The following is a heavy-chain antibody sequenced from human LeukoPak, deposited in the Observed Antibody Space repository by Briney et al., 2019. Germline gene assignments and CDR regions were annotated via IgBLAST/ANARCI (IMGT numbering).Heavy chain of an antibody. D-gene: IGHD3-9*01. V-gene: IGHV3-7*01. J-gene: IGHJ6*02. CDR1: GFTFSSYW. CDR2: IKQDGSEK. CDR3: ARDRWAILTGSENYYFYGMDV. Sequence: GGSLRLSCAASGFTFSSYWMSWVRQAPGKGLEWVANIKQDGSEKTYVDSVKGRFTISRDNAKNSLYLQMNSLRAEDTAVYYCARDRWAILTGSENYYFYGMDVWAKGPRSPSP.